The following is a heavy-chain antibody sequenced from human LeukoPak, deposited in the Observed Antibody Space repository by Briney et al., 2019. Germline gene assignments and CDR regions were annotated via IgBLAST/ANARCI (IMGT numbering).Heavy chain of an antibody. CDR2: ISSRSTYI. J-gene: IGHJ4*02. D-gene: IGHD3-10*01. V-gene: IGHV3-21*01. Sequence: SGGSLRPSCAASGFTFSSYSMNWVRQAPGKGLEWVASISSRSTYIYYVDSVKGRFTISRDNAKNSLYLQMNSLRAEDTAVYFCASNYYDSGNYLYYFDYWGQGTLVTVSS. CDR1: GFTFSSYS. CDR3: ASNYYDSGNYLYYFDY.